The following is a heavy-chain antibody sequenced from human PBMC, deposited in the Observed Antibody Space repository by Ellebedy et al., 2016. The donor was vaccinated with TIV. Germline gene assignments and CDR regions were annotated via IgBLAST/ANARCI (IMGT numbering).Heavy chain of an antibody. D-gene: IGHD3-10*01. CDR1: GFTFSSFA. J-gene: IGHJ4*02. Sequence: GESLKISCAASGFTFSSFAMHWVRQAPGKGLEWVALISYDGSDTYYADSVKGRFTISRDNSLNTLFLLTNTLRTEDTAVYYCVMYYYGSGSYWGADHWGQGTLVTVSS. CDR2: ISYDGSDT. CDR3: VMYYYGSGSYWGADH. V-gene: IGHV3-30*04.